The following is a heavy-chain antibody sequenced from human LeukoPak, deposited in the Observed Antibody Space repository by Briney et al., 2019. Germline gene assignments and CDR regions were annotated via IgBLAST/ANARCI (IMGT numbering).Heavy chain of an antibody. Sequence: PGGSLRLSCAASGFTFSSYAMHWVRRAPGKGLEWVAVISYDGSNKYYADSVKGRFTISRDNSKNTLYLQVNSLRGEDTAVYYCARGATVTWKPCDYWGQGTLVTVSS. J-gene: IGHJ4*02. CDR1: GFTFSSYA. CDR3: ARGATVTWKPCDY. V-gene: IGHV3-30*04. CDR2: ISYDGSNK. D-gene: IGHD4-11*01.